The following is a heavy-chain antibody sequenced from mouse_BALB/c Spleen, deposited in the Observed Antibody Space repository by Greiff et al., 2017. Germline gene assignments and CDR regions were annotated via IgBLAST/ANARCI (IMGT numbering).Heavy chain of an antibody. CDR2: ISSGSSTI. Sequence: EVKLMESGGDLVKPGGSLKLSCAASGFTFSSFGMHWVRQAPEKGLEWVAYISSGSSTIYYADTVKGRFTISRDNPKNTLFLQMTSLRSEDTAMYYCARSAYYGYDYWGQGTTLTVSS. J-gene: IGHJ2*01. V-gene: IGHV5-17*02. CDR1: GFTFSSFG. CDR3: ARSAYYGYDY. D-gene: IGHD1-2*01.